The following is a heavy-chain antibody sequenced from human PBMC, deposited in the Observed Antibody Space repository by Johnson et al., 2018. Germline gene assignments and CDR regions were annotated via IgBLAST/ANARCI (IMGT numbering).Heavy chain of an antibody. J-gene: IGHJ3*02. Sequence: QVQLVESGAEVKKPGSSVKVSCKASGYTFTSYYLHWVRQAPGQGLEWMGIINPSGGSTGYAQKFQGRVTMTRDTSTSTVYMELSSLRSEDMAGYYCARPVGGIQLWPDDAFDIWGQGTMVTVSS. CDR1: GYTFTSYY. CDR2: INPSGGST. CDR3: ARPVGGIQLWPDDAFDI. D-gene: IGHD5-18*01. V-gene: IGHV1-46*01.